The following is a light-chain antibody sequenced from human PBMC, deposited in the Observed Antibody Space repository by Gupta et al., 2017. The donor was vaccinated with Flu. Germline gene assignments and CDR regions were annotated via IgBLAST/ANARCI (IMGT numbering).Light chain of an antibody. CDR3: MQALQTPIT. Sequence: VTPGEPASISCRSSQSLLHSNGYKYLDWYLQKPGQSPQVLIYLGSNRASGVPDRFSGSGSGTDFTLKISRVEAEDVGVYYCMQALQTPITFGQGTRLEIK. CDR2: LGS. CDR1: QSLLHSNGYKY. J-gene: IGKJ5*01. V-gene: IGKV2-28*01.